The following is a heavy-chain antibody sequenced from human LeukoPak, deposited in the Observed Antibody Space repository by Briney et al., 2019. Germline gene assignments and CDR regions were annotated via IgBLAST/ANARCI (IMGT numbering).Heavy chain of an antibody. CDR3: AKILRGYSGGPISGY. Sequence: PGGSLRLSCAASGFTFSSFAMSWVRQGPGKGLDWVSAISGSGGSSYYADSVKGRFTISRDNSRNTLYLQMNSLRAEDTAVYYCAKILRGYSGGPISGYWGQGTLVTVSS. V-gene: IGHV3-23*01. CDR1: GFTFSSFA. D-gene: IGHD1-26*01. CDR2: ISGSGGSS. J-gene: IGHJ4*02.